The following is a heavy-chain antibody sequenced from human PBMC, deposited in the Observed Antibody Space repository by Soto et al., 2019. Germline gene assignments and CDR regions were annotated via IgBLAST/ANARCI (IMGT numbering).Heavy chain of an antibody. CDR2: ISYDGSNK. V-gene: IGHV3-30-3*01. CDR3: ARQAGDRGLTGYSKACVY. D-gene: IGHD3-9*01. Sequence: PGGSLRLSCVASGFTFSSYAMHWVRQAPGKGLEWVAVISYDGSNKYYADSVKGRFTISRDNSKNTLYLQMNSLRAEDTAVYYCARQAGDRGLTGYSKACVYWGQGTPVTVSS. J-gene: IGHJ4*02. CDR1: GFTFSSYA.